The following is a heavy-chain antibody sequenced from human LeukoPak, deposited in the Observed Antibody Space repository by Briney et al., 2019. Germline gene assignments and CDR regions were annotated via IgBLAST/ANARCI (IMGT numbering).Heavy chain of an antibody. CDR2: IKHGGSEK. Sequence: GGSLRLSCAVSALTSSGQWMNWFAQAPGQGLEWVAIIKHGGSEKSYVASVKGRFTTSREDAKSSLSLQMNSVRAEHTAVYYCADSNTLTYWGQGTLATVSS. D-gene: IGHD3-22*01. V-gene: IGHV3-7*01. CDR1: ALTSSGQW. J-gene: IGHJ4*02. CDR3: ADSNTLTY.